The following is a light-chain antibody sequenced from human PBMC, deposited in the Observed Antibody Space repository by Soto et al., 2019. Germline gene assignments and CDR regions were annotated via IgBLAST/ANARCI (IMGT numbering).Light chain of an antibody. CDR3: QQAYITPYT. J-gene: IGKJ2*01. CDR2: AAS. Sequence: DIKMTQSPSSLSASVGDRVTITCRASQRINNYLNWYHQKPGKVPKLLIYAASGFQSGVPSRFSGSGSGTDFTRTISSRQPEDFATYYCQQAYITPYTCGQGTNLEIK. CDR1: QRINNY. V-gene: IGKV1-39*01.